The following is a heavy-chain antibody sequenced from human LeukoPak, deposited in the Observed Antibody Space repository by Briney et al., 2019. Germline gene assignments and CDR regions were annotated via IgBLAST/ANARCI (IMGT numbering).Heavy chain of an antibody. V-gene: IGHV4-34*01. CDR2: INHSGST. CDR1: GGSFSGYY. J-gene: IGHJ4*02. D-gene: IGHD4-17*01. Sequence: SETLSLTCAVYGGSFSGYYWSWIRQPPGKGLEWIGEINHSGSTNYNPSLKSRVTISVDTSKNQFSLKLSSVTAADTAVYYCARQSTLRSGDYWGQGTLVTVSS. CDR3: ARQSTLRSGDY.